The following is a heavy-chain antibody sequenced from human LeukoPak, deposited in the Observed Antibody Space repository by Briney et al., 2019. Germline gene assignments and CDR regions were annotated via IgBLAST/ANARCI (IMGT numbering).Heavy chain of an antibody. D-gene: IGHD6-13*01. J-gene: IGHJ4*02. Sequence: PGGSLRLSCAASGFTVSSNYMSWVRQAPGKGLEGVSVIYSGGSTYYSDSVKGRFTISRDNSKNTLDLQMNSLRAEDTAVYYCARARIAAAGYYFYYWGQGTLVTVSS. CDR1: GFTVSSNY. CDR3: ARARIAAAGYYFYY. V-gene: IGHV3-53*01. CDR2: IYSGGST.